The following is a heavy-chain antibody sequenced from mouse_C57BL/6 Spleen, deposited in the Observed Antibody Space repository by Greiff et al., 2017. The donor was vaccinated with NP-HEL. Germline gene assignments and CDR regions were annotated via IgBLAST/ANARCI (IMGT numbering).Heavy chain of an antibody. V-gene: IGHV1-69*01. CDR3: AKALYGSSYVFAY. Sequence: QVQLQQPGAELVMPGASVKLSCKASGYTFTSYWMHWVKQRPGQGLEWIGEIDPSDSYTNYNQKFKGKSTLTVDKSSSTAYMQLSSLTSEDSAVYYCAKALYGSSYVFAYWGQGTLVTVSA. CDR1: GYTFTSYW. J-gene: IGHJ3*01. D-gene: IGHD1-1*01. CDR2: IDPSDSYT.